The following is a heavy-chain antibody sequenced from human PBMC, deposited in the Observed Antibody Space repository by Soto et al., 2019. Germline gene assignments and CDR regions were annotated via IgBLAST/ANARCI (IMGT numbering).Heavy chain of an antibody. V-gene: IGHV3-30-3*01. D-gene: IGHD2-2*01. CDR3: ARDHLTYCSSTSCSSSYFDY. Sequence: QVQLVESGGGVVQPGRSLRLSCAASGFTFSSYAMHWVRQAPGKGLEWVAVISYDGSNKYYADSVKGRFTISRDNSKNTLYLQKNSLRAEDTAVYYCARDHLTYCSSTSCSSSYFDYWGQGTLVTVSS. CDR2: ISYDGSNK. CDR1: GFTFSSYA. J-gene: IGHJ4*02.